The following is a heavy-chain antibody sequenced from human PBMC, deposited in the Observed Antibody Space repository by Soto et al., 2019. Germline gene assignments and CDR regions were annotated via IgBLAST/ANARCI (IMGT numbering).Heavy chain of an antibody. CDR1: GFTFSGSA. CDR3: TSQGRITICGMVIRGAP. D-gene: IGHD3-3*01. Sequence: EVQLVESGGGLVQPGGSLKLSCAASGFTFSGSAMHWVRQASGKGLEWVGRIRSKANSYATAYAASVKGRFTISRDNSKFTTYLEKNSLKPDETAVYYCTSQGRITICGMVIRGAPWGQGTLVTVSS. V-gene: IGHV3-73*02. J-gene: IGHJ5*02. CDR2: IRSKANSYAT.